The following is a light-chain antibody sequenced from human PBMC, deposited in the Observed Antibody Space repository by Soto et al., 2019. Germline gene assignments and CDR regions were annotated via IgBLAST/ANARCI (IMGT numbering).Light chain of an antibody. J-gene: IGKJ1*01. Sequence: EIVMTQSPATLSVSPGERATLSCRASQSLSSNLAWYQQKPGQAPRLLIYGASTMATGFPARFSGSGSGTEFTLTISSLQSEDFAVYYCQQYNNWPRTFGQGTKVEIK. CDR1: QSLSSN. V-gene: IGKV3-15*01. CDR2: GAS. CDR3: QQYNNWPRT.